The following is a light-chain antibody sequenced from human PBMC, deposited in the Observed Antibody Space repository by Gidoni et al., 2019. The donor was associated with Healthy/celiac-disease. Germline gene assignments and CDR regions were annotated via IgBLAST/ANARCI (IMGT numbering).Light chain of an antibody. J-gene: IGKJ1*01. CDR3: QQYNNWLVT. V-gene: IGKV3-15*01. CDR2: GAS. CDR1: QTVSSN. Sequence: EIVMTQSPATLSVSPGERATLSCRASQTVSSNLAWYQQKPGQAPRLLIYGASTRATGIPARFSGSGSGTEFTLTISSLQSEDFAVYYCQQYNNWLVTFXXXTKVEIK.